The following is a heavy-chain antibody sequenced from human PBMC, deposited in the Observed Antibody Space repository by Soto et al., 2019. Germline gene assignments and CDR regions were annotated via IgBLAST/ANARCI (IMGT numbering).Heavy chain of an antibody. V-gene: IGHV4-39*01. CDR1: GGSISSSSYY. Sequence: SETLSLTCTVSGGSISSSSYYWGWIRQPPGKGLEWIGSIYYSGSTYYNPSLKSRVTISVDTSKNQFSLKLSSVTAADTAVYYCARQGCSSTSCYAELDYYYYMDVWGKGTTVTVSS. D-gene: IGHD2-2*01. CDR2: IYYSGST. J-gene: IGHJ6*03. CDR3: ARQGCSSTSCYAELDYYYYMDV.